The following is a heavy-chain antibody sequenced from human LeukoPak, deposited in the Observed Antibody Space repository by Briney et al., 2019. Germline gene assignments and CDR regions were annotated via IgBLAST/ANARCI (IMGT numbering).Heavy chain of an antibody. J-gene: IGHJ6*02. D-gene: IGHD5-12*01. V-gene: IGHV1-2*02. Sequence: ASVKVSCKASGYTFTGYYMHWVRQAPGQGLEWMGWINPNSGGTNYAQKFRGRVTITRDTSISTGYMELSRLKSDDTAVYYTARANSGYDQVYYFGLDVWGQGTTVTVSS. CDR3: ARANSGYDQVYYFGLDV. CDR2: INPNSGGT. CDR1: GYTFTGYY.